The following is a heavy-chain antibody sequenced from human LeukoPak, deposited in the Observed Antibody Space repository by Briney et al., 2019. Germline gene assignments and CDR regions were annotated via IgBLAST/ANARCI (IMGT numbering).Heavy chain of an antibody. D-gene: IGHD2-2*01. J-gene: IGHJ5*02. V-gene: IGHV4-59*01. CDR2: IYYSGST. Sequence: SETLSLTCTVSGGSISSYYWSWIRQPPGKGLEWIGYIYYSGSTNYNPPLKSRATISVDTSKNQFSLKLSSVTAADTAVYYCARMSGIVVVPAADWFDPWGQGTLVTVSS. CDR3: ARMSGIVVVPAADWFDP. CDR1: GGSISSYY.